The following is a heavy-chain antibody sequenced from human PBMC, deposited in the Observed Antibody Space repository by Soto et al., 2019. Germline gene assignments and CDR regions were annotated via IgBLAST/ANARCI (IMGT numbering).Heavy chain of an antibody. CDR3: ARLIGNSWLDS. D-gene: IGHD2-8*01. V-gene: IGHV6-1*01. J-gene: IGHJ5*01. CDR1: GDSVSTNSAT. Sequence: QVQLQQSGPGLVKPSQTLSLTCAISGDSVSTNSATWDWIRQSPSRGLEWLGRTYYRSKWYNDYAQSVKGKLPSNPDTSNNQRSLQLDSVTPDDTAVDYCARLIGNSWLDSGGQGTLVTVSS. CDR2: TYYRSKWYN.